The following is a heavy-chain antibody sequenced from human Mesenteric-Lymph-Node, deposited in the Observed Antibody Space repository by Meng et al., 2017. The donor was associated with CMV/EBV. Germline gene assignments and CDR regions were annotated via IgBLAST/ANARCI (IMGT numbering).Heavy chain of an antibody. Sequence: ASVKVSCKASGYTFTGYYMHWVRQAPGQGLEWMGWINPNSGGTNYAQKLQGRVTMTKDTSISTAYMELSRLRSDDTAVYYCAREGLVVLEGWFDPWGQGTLVTVSS. CDR3: AREGLVVLEGWFDP. D-gene: IGHD2-15*01. J-gene: IGHJ5*02. V-gene: IGHV1-2*02. CDR2: INPNSGGT. CDR1: GYTFTGYY.